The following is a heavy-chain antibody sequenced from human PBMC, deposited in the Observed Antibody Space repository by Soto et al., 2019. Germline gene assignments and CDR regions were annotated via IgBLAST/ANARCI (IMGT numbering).Heavy chain of an antibody. Sequence: QVRLVQSGAEVRKPGASVKLSCTAPAVTFTSYFMHWVRQAPGHGLEWIGEIIPLFNATNYAQKFRGRVTVTADESTRTAYMELTRLTYDDTAVYFCAINAERNAQKFDFWGQGTLVTVSS. CDR1: AVTFTSYF. V-gene: IGHV1-69*01. CDR3: AINAERNAQKFDF. CDR2: IIPLFNAT. D-gene: IGHD2-2*01. J-gene: IGHJ4*02.